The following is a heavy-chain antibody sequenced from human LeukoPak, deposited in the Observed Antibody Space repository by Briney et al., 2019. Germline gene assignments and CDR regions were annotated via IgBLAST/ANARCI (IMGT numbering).Heavy chain of an antibody. V-gene: IGHV4-34*08. CDR2: INHSGST. J-gene: IGHJ4*02. CDR1: GFTFSSYA. Sequence: PGGSLRLSCAASGFTFSSYAMSWVRQPPGKGLEWIGEINHSGSTNYNPSLKSRVTISVDTSKNQFSLKLSSVTAADTAVYYCASSGWSPFFFDYWGQGTLVTVSS. D-gene: IGHD6-19*01. CDR3: ASSGWSPFFFDY.